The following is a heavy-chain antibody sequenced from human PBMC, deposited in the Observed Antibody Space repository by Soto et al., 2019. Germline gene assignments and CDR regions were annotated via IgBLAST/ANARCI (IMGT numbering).Heavy chain of an antibody. CDR3: ARDPLGGQLRSAYYYGMDV. CDR2: ISSSSSYT. D-gene: IGHD2-2*01. Sequence: GGSLRLSCAASGFTFSDYYMSWIRQAPGKGLEWVSYISSSSSYTNYADSVKGRFTISRDNAKNSLYPQMNSLRAEDTAVYYCARDPLGGQLRSAYYYGMDVWGQGTTVTVSS. CDR1: GFTFSDYY. J-gene: IGHJ6*02. V-gene: IGHV3-11*06.